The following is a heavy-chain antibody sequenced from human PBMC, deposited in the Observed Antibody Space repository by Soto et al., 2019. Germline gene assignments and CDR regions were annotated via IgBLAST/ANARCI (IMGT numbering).Heavy chain of an antibody. D-gene: IGHD2-2*01. Sequence: PSETLSLTCNVSGGSFSSDHWGWIRQPPGKGLEWIGKINNSGITNYNPSLKSRATISVDTSKNQFSMKLTSVTAADTAVYYCARDRPWDCSSSNYCYYYGLDVWGQGTTGTVS. CDR3: ARDRPWDCSSSNYCYYYGLDV. CDR2: INNSGIT. CDR1: GGSFSSDH. V-gene: IGHV4-59*01. J-gene: IGHJ6*02.